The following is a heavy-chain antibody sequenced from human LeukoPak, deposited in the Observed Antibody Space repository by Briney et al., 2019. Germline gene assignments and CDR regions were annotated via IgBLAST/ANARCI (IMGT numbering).Heavy chain of an antibody. V-gene: IGHV3-30*18. Sequence: PGRSLRLSCAASGFTFSNYGMHWVRQAPGKGLEWVSVISSDGSHRYYADYVKGRFTISRDTSKNTLYLQMNSLRAEDTAVYYCAKASPIAAAESWGQGTLVTVSS. CDR3: AKASPIAAAES. J-gene: IGHJ5*02. D-gene: IGHD6-13*01. CDR1: GFTFSNYG. CDR2: ISSDGSHR.